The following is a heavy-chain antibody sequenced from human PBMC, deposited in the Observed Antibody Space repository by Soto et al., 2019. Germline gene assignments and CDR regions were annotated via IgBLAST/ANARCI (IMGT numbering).Heavy chain of an antibody. D-gene: IGHD1-7*01. Sequence: GGSLRLSCAASGFTFSSYAMSWVRQAPGKGLEWVSAISGSGGSTYYADSVKGRFTISRDNSKNTLYLQMNSLRAEDTAVYYCAKDRRLPELRRGRFDPWGQGTLVTVSS. CDR2: ISGSGGST. V-gene: IGHV3-23*01. CDR3: AKDRRLPELRRGRFDP. J-gene: IGHJ5*02. CDR1: GFTFSSYA.